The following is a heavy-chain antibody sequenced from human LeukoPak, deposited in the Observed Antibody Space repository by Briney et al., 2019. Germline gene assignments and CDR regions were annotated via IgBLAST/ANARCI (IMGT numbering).Heavy chain of an antibody. CDR2: ISGSGGST. J-gene: IGHJ4*02. V-gene: IGHV3-23*01. CDR1: GFTFSSYS. D-gene: IGHD6-13*01. Sequence: PGGSLRLSCAASGFTFSSYSMNWVRKAPGKGLEWVSAISGSGGSTYYADSVKGRFTISRDNSKNTLYLQMNSLRAEDTAVYYCAKDSAPGYSSSWYFDYWGQGTLVTVSS. CDR3: AKDSAPGYSSSWYFDY.